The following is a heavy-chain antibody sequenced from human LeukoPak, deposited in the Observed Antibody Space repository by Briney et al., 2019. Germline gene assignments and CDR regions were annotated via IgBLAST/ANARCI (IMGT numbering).Heavy chain of an antibody. V-gene: IGHV3-23*01. CDR2: LTISRAST. D-gene: IGHD3-10*01. J-gene: IGHJ4*02. CDR3: AKDRSSITMASGSRGFDY. Sequence: GPCLRPALAAAASTLSINAMSWVRQPPGKGLRWVSALTISRASTYYADSVKGRFPISRDNYKNTLYLQMNSRRADDTAVYYCAKDRSSITMASGSRGFDYWGQGTLVTVSS. CDR1: ASTLSINA.